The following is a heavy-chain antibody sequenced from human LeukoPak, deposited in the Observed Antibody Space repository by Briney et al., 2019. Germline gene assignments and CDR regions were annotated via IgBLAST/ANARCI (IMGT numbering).Heavy chain of an antibody. V-gene: IGHV3-23*01. CDR3: AKVQSYGGNSGHIDY. CDR1: GFTFSSYA. CDR2: ISGSGGST. D-gene: IGHD4-23*01. Sequence: GGSLRLSCAASGFTFSSYAMSWVRQAPGKGLEWVSAISGSGGSTYYADSVKGRFTISRDNSKNTLYLQMNSLRAEDTAVYYCAKVQSYGGNSGHIDYWGQGTLVTVSS. J-gene: IGHJ4*02.